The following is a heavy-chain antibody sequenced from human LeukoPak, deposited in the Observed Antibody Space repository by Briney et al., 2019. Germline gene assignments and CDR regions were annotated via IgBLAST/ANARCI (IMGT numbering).Heavy chain of an antibody. D-gene: IGHD6-13*01. Sequence: ASVKLSCKASGYTFTSYYMHWLRQAPGQGLEWRGIINPSGGSTSYAQKFQGRVTMTRDTSKSTVYMELSSLRSEDTAVYYCTTSAEPSSSWIGFDYWGQGTLVTDSS. CDR2: INPSGGST. J-gene: IGHJ4*02. CDR3: TTSAEPSSSWIGFDY. V-gene: IGHV1-46*01. CDR1: GYTFTSYY.